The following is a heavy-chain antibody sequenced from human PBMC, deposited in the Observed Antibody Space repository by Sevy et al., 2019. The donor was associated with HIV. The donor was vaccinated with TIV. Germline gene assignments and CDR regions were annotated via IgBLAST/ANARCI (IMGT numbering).Heavy chain of an antibody. Sequence: GGSLRLSCTTSGFTFSDYGMHWVRQAPGKGLEWVTFIGYNGADRYYSDSVKGRFAISRDNSKNTLLLQMNSLRAEDTAIYYCVKNTASAGTGGIDYWGQGALVTVSS. CDR3: VKNTASAGTGGIDY. J-gene: IGHJ4*02. CDR1: GFTFSDYG. D-gene: IGHD6-13*01. V-gene: IGHV3-30*02. CDR2: IGYNGADR.